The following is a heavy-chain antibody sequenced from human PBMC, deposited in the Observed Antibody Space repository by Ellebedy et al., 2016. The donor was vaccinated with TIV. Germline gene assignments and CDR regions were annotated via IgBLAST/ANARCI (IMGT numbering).Heavy chain of an antibody. CDR2: ISSDGSNK. CDR3: ARVGSSGSSDY. V-gene: IGHV3-30*03. D-gene: IGHD3-10*01. J-gene: IGHJ4*02. Sequence: GGSLRLXXVASGFTFRSHGIYWVRQAPGKGLEWVAVISSDGSNKYYADSVKGRFTISRDNSKNTLYLQMNSLRTDDMAVYYCARVGSSGSSDYWGQGTLVTVSS. CDR1: GFTFRSHG.